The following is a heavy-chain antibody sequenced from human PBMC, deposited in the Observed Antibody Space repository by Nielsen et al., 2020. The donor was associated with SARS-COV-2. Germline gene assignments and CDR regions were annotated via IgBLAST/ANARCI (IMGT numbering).Heavy chain of an antibody. D-gene: IGHD6-19*01. Sequence: GESLKISCAASGFTFSSYSLNWVRQAPGKGLEWVSSISSSSSYIYYADSVKGRFTISRDNAKNSLYLQMNSLRAEDTAVYYCARDLIAVAGTGYWGQGTLVTVSS. CDR2: ISSSSSYI. V-gene: IGHV3-21*01. CDR1: GFTFSSYS. J-gene: IGHJ4*02. CDR3: ARDLIAVAGTGY.